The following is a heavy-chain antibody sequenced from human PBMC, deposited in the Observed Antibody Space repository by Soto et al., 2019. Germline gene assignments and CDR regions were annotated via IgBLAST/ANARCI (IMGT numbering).Heavy chain of an antibody. V-gene: IGHV4-39*01. CDR1: GGSISSSSYY. D-gene: IGHD4-4*01. Sequence: NPSETLSLTCTVSGGSISSSSYYWGWIRQPPGKGLEWIGSIYYSGSTYYNPSLKSRVTISVDTSKNQFSLKLSSVTAADTAVYYCARAYYSNPNVYYFDYWGQGTLVTVSS. J-gene: IGHJ4*02. CDR2: IYYSGST. CDR3: ARAYYSNPNVYYFDY.